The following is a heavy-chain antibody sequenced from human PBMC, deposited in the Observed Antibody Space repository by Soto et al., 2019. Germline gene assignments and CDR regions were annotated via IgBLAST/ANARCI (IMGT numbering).Heavy chain of an antibody. V-gene: IGHV3-21*01. Sequence: GGSLRLSCAVSGFTFSSCTMNWVRQAPGKGLGWVSSISPSTSHIYYADSVKGRFTISRDNAKNSLFLQMNSLRAEDTAVYYCSGCSGGACHQNYGMDVWGQGTTVTVSS. CDR2: ISPSTSHI. CDR3: SGCSGGACHQNYGMDV. J-gene: IGHJ6*02. CDR1: GFTFSSCT. D-gene: IGHD2-15*01.